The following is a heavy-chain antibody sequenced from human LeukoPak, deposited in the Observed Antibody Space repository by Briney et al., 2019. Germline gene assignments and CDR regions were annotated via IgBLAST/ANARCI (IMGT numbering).Heavy chain of an antibody. CDR1: GGSISNYY. Sequence: SETLSLTCNVSGGSISNYYWNWIRQPAGKGLEWIGRFYARGNTNYNPSLKSRVTMSVDTSMNQLSLKLTSVTAADTAVYYCARTYYDILTGPENWFDPWGQGTLVTVSS. J-gene: IGHJ5*02. CDR3: ARTYYDILTGPENWFDP. CDR2: FYARGNT. V-gene: IGHV4-4*07. D-gene: IGHD3-9*01.